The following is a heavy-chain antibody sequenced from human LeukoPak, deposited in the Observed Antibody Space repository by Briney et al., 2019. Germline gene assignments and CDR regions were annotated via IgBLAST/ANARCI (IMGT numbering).Heavy chain of an antibody. CDR1: GYTFTGYY. CDR2: INPDSGDT. CDR3: ARGFDWLEYYFDY. D-gene: IGHD3-9*01. J-gene: IGHJ4*02. Sequence: GASVKVSCKTSGYTFTGYYIHWVRQAPGQGLEWMGWINPDSGDTNSAQKFQGRVTMTTDTSISTAYMELNRLRSDDTAVYYCARGFDWLEYYFDYWGQGTLVTVSS. V-gene: IGHV1-2*02.